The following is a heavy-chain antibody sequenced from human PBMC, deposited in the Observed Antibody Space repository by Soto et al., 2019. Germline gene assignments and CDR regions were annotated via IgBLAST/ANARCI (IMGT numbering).Heavy chain of an antibody. CDR2: IMPVFRTP. J-gene: IGHJ6*02. CDR1: GGTFRTAA. Sequence: QVHLEQSGAEVKKPGSSVKVSCKASGGTFRTAAVSWVRQAPGQGLEWLGGIMPVFRTPDYAQKFQGRVTXTXDXXTSTAYMELSGLRSDDTAVYYCARDNDRPQLGGNYYYILDVWGQGTTINVSS. V-gene: IGHV1-69*05. CDR3: ARDNDRPQLGGNYYYILDV. D-gene: IGHD2-8*01.